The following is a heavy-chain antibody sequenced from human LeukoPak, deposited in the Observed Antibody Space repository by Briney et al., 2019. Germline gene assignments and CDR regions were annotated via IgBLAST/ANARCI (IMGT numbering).Heavy chain of an antibody. D-gene: IGHD1-26*01. Sequence: PGGSLRLSCAASGFISISYTMNWVRQAPGKGLEWVSSISSSSSYIYYADSVKGRFTISRDNAKNSLSLQMNSLRAEDTAVYYCARDPYDGSYGDDYYYYMDFWGKGTTVTISS. CDR3: ARDPYDGSYGDDYYYYMDF. CDR2: ISSSSSYI. CDR1: GFISISYT. V-gene: IGHV3-21*01. J-gene: IGHJ6*03.